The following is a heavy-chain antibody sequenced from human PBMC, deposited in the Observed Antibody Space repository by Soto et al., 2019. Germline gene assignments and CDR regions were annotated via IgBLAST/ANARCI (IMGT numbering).Heavy chain of an antibody. D-gene: IGHD6-19*01. V-gene: IGHV6-1*01. J-gene: IGHJ6*02. CDR1: GDSVSSNSAA. Sequence: SQTLSRTCAISGDSVSSNSAAWNWIRQSPSRGLEWLGRTYYRSKWYNDYAVSVKSRITINPDTSKNQFSLQLNSATPEDTAVYYCARDKEGRSGWRNDYYYGMDVWGQGTTATVSS. CDR3: ARDKEGRSGWRNDYYYGMDV. CDR2: TYYRSKWYN.